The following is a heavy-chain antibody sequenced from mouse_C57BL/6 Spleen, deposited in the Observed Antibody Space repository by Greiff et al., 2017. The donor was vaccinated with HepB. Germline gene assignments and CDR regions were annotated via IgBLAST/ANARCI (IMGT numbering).Heavy chain of an antibody. CDR1: GYTFTSYW. D-gene: IGHD1-1*01. V-gene: IGHV1-55*01. Sequence: VKLQQPGAELVKPGASVKMSCKASGYTFTSYWITWVKQRPGQGLEWIGDIYPGSGSTNYNEKFKSKATLTVDTSSSTAYMQLSSLTSEDSAVYYCASSITTVVAYYAMDYWGQGTSVTVSS. CDR2: IYPGSGST. CDR3: ASSITTVVAYYAMDY. J-gene: IGHJ4*01.